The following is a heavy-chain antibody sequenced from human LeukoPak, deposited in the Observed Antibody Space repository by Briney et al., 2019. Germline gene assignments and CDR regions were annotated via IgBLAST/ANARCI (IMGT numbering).Heavy chain of an antibody. CDR3: AKDRGLGMIVVVSAFDI. CDR2: ISWNSGSI. J-gene: IGHJ3*02. V-gene: IGHV3-9*01. D-gene: IGHD3-22*01. CDR1: GFTFDHYA. Sequence: PGRSLRLSCAASGFTFDHYAMHWVRQAPGKGLEWVSGISWNSGSIGYADSVKGRFTISRDNAKNSLYLQMNSLRAEDTALYYCAKDRGLGMIVVVSAFDIWGQGTMVTVSS.